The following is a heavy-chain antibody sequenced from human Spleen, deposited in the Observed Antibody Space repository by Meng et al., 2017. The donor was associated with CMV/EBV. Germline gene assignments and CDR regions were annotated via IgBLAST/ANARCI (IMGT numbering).Heavy chain of an antibody. CDR3: AKSSIILPVSPFDT. J-gene: IGHJ3*02. Sequence: GESLKISCAASGFTFSSYWMSWDRQAPGKGLEWVANIKQDGSEKNYVDSVKGRFTISRDNARNSLYLQMNSLRGEDTAVYYCAKSSIILPVSPFDTWGQGTMVTVSS. V-gene: IGHV3-7*01. CDR1: GFTFSSYW. CDR2: IKQDGSEK. D-gene: IGHD3-3*01.